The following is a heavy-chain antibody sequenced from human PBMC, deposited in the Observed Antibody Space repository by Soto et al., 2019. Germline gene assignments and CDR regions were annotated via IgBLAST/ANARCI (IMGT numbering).Heavy chain of an antibody. D-gene: IGHD2-2*01. CDR2: ISGYNGNT. Sequence: ASVKVSCKASGYNFTTYGVTWVRQAPGQGLEWMGWISGYNGNTKYAQRFQGRVTMTTETSTSTAYMELRSLRSDDTAVYYCARVPCSSSCSQGWCDPWGQGTLVTVSS. J-gene: IGHJ5*02. CDR1: GYNFTTYG. V-gene: IGHV1-18*04. CDR3: ARVPCSSSCSQGWCDP.